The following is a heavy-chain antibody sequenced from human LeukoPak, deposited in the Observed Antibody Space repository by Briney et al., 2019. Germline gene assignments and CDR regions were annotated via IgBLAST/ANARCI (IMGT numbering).Heavy chain of an antibody. CDR3: ARVYNKRGLASYYQYFDV. CDR2: ICYSEST. Sequence: SERLSLPCPVSGGSITSYSWSWLRQPPRKKLEGIGYICYSESTNQNPSLPTRATIPLNTPKQQSSLTLTAVTVADTAVYYFARVYNKRGLASYYQYFDVWGKRTTVTVSS. J-gene: IGHJ6*03. D-gene: IGHD3-16*01. V-gene: IGHV4-59*12. CDR1: GGSITSYS.